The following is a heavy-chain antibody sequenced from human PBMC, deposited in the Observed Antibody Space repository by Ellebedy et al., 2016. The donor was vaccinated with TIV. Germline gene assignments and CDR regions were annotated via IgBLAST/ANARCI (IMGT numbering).Heavy chain of an antibody. CDR1: GFTFSSYA. D-gene: IGHD3-22*01. CDR3: AKSSGYYYVSWYFDL. Sequence: GGSLRLSCAASGFTFSSYAMSWVRQAPGKGLEWVSGISGSGGRTYYADSVKGRFTIARDNSKNTLYLKMNSLRAEDTAVYYCAKSSGYYYVSWYFDLWGRGTLVTVSS. CDR2: ISGSGGRT. V-gene: IGHV3-23*01. J-gene: IGHJ2*01.